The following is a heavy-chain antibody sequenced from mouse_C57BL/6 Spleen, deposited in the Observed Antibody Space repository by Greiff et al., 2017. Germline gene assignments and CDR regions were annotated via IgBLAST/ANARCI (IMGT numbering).Heavy chain of an antibody. Sequence: EVKLVESGGGLVQPKGSLKLSCAASGFSFNTYAMNWFRQAPGKGLEWVARIRSKSNNYATYYADSVKDMFTISKDDSERMLYLQMNNLKTEDTAMYYCVRETGTWFAYWGQGTLVTVSA. CDR3: VRETGTWFAY. CDR1: GFSFNTYA. D-gene: IGHD4-1*01. J-gene: IGHJ3*01. V-gene: IGHV10-1*01. CDR2: IRSKSNNYAT.